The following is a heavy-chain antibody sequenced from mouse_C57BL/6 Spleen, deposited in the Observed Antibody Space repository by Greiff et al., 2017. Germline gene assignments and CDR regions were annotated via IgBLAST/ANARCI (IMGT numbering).Heavy chain of an antibody. V-gene: IGHV3-6*01. CDR1: GYSITSGYY. J-gene: IGHJ2*01. Sequence: ESGPGLVKPSQSLSLTCSVTGYSITSGYYWNWIRQFPGNKLEWMGYISYDGSNNYNPSLKNRISITRDTSKNQFFLKLNSVTTEDTATYYCARVLDGPFDYWGQGTTLTVSS. D-gene: IGHD2-3*01. CDR2: ISYDGSN. CDR3: ARVLDGPFDY.